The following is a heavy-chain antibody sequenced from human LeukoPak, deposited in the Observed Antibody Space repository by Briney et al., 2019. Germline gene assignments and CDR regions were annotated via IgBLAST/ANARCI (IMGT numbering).Heavy chain of an antibody. CDR2: DSP. Sequence: DSPTSTQKFQGRVTMPRDTSTNTFYMELSSLRSEDTAVYYCARALRLDGYKKPPGAFDLWGQGTMVIVSS. J-gene: IGHJ3*01. V-gene: IGHV1-46*01. CDR3: ARALRLDGYKKPPGAFDL. D-gene: IGHD5-24*01.